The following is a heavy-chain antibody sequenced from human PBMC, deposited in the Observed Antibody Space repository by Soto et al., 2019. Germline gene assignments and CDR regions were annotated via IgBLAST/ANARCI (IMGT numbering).Heavy chain of an antibody. Sequence: ASVKVSCKASGYTFTGYYMHWVRQAPGQGLEWMGWINPNSGGTNYAQKFQGWVTMTRDTSISTAYMELSRLRSDDTAVYYCARAVGCSSTSFYYLPVEYYYYGTHVSCQRTTLTVFS. J-gene: IGHJ6*02. D-gene: IGHD2-2*01. CDR1: GYTFTGYY. CDR2: INPNSGGT. CDR3: ARAVGCSSTSFYYLPVEYYYYGTHV. V-gene: IGHV1-2*04.